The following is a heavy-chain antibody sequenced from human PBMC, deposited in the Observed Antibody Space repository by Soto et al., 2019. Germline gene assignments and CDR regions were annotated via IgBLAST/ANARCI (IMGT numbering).Heavy chain of an antibody. J-gene: IGHJ4*02. CDR3: AIDCSPNSCYWGY. CDR1: GYTFSSYG. Sequence: QVQLVQSGAEVKKPGASVKVSCKASGYTFSSYGISWVRQAPGQGLEWMGRISANNGNTKYAQNLQGRVTMTTDTSTSTAYMELRSMRSDDTPVYYCAIDCSPNSCYWGYWGQGTLVTVSS. V-gene: IGHV1-18*01. CDR2: ISANNGNT. D-gene: IGHD2-2*01.